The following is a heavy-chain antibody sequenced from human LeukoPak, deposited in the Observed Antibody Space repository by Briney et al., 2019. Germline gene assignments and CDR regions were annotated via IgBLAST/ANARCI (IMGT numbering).Heavy chain of an antibody. D-gene: IGHD4-17*01. V-gene: IGHV1-8*02. CDR1: GYTFTSYD. J-gene: IGHJ6*03. Sequence: GASVKVSCKASGYTFTSYDISWVRQAPGQGLEWMGRIIPNIGTTNYAQKFQGRVTMTRDTSISTAYMELSSLRSEDTAVYYCATDWPGPYGDDEGYYYMDVWGKGTTVTVSS. CDR3: ATDWPGPYGDDEGYYYMDV. CDR2: IIPNIGTT.